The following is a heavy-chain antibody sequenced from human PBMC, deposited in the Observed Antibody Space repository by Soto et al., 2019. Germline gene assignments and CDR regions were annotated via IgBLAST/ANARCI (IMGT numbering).Heavy chain of an antibody. J-gene: IGHJ4*02. Sequence: GESLKISCAASGFTFSSYAMSWVRQAPGKGLEWVSAISGSGGSTYYADSVKGRFTISRDNSKNTLYLQMNSLRAEETAVYYCAKDHRSYYDYIWGSYRYTQPYDWGQGTLVTVSS. CDR3: AKDHRSYYDYIWGSYRYTQPYD. CDR2: ISGSGGST. CDR1: GFTFSSYA. D-gene: IGHD3-16*02. V-gene: IGHV3-23*01.